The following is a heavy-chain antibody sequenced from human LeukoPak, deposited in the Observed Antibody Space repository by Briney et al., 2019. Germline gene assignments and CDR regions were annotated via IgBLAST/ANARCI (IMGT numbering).Heavy chain of an antibody. D-gene: IGHD6-19*01. CDR1: GGSISNGNW. CDR3: ARLVAVAGYYYYGMDV. CDR2: IYYSGST. Sequence: PSGTLSLTCGVSGGSISNGNWWSWVRQPPGKGLEWIGYIYYSGSTNYNPSLKSRVTISVDTSKNQFSLKLSSVTAADTAVYYCARLVAVAGYYYYGMDVWGQGTTVTVSS. V-gene: IGHV4-4*02. J-gene: IGHJ6*02.